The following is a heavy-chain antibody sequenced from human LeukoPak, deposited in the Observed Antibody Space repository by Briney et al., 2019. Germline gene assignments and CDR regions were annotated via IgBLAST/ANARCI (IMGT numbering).Heavy chain of an antibody. CDR3: ATPRMEYYGSGIHYSYYYLDV. V-gene: IGHV1-69*01. J-gene: IGHJ6*03. CDR1: VGAFTRAA. CDR2: VLPHSCIA. Sequence: SVTVSCKASVGAFTRAAVSWVRQAPGQGLEGMGGVLPHSCIAHYPQKFQVRVTLTADAYTSTAYMELNSLTSEDTAVYYCATPRMEYYGSGIHYSYYYLDVWGSGTAVTVSS. D-gene: IGHD3-10*01.